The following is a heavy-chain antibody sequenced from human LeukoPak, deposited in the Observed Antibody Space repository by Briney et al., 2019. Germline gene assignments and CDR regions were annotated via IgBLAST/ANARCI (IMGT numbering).Heavy chain of an antibody. J-gene: IGHJ4*02. D-gene: IGHD3-22*01. CDR2: ISAYNGNT. CDR3: ARVGDYYDSSGYGSSGY. Sequence: GASVKVSCKASGYTFTSYGISWVRQAPGQGLEWMGWISAYNGNTNYAQKLQGRVTMTTDTSTSTAYMELRSLRSDDTAVYYCARVGDYYDSSGYGSSGYWGQGTLVTVSS. CDR1: GYTFTSYG. V-gene: IGHV1-18*01.